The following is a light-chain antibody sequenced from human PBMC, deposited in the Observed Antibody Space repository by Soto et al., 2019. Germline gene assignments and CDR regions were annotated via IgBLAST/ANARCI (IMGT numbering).Light chain of an antibody. J-gene: IGKJ5*01. V-gene: IGKV3-15*01. CDR2: GAS. CDR1: QTVDYK. Sequence: EIVMTQSPATLSVSPGERATLSCRTSQTVDYKLAWYQQKPGQAPRLLIYGASTRATGIPDRFSGSGSGTDFTLTITPLEPEDFVVYFCQQYDTSPITFGQGTRLEIK. CDR3: QQYDTSPIT.